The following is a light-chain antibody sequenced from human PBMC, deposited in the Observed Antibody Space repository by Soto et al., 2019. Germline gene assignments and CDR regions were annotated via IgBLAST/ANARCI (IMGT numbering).Light chain of an antibody. V-gene: IGKV3-20*01. J-gene: IGKJ2*01. CDR2: GAS. Sequence: EIVLTQSPGTLSLSAGERATLSCRASQSVSSNYLAWYQQKPGQAPRLLIYGASSRATGIPDRFSGSESGTDFTLTISRLEPEDFAVYYCQQYGNSPYTFGQGTKLEIK. CDR3: QQYGNSPYT. CDR1: QSVSSNY.